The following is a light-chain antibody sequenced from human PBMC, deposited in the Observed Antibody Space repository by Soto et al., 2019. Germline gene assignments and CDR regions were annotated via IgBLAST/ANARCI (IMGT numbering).Light chain of an antibody. J-gene: IGKJ3*01. Sequence: DIVLTQSPGTLSLSPGERATLSCRACQSVSNIYLACYQHKPGQAPMLLIYGASSSAAGIPDRFRGSASGSGSTLTTSTLEPEDFAVYYGQQDAKIPRFNFGPGTTVYI. CDR1: QSVSNIY. V-gene: IGKV3-20*01. CDR3: QQDAKIPRFN. CDR2: GAS.